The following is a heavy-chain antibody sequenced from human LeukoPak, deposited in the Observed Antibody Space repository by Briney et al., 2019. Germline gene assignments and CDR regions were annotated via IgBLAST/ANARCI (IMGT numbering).Heavy chain of an antibody. D-gene: IGHD6-19*01. CDR2: ISSSSSTI. Sequence: GGSLRLSCAASGFTFSCYEMNWVRQARGKGLEWVSYISSSSSTIYSADSVKGRFTISRDNAKNSLYLQMNSLGAEDTAVYYCARGLYSSGWSVDYWGQGTLVTLSS. CDR3: ARGLYSSGWSVDY. J-gene: IGHJ4*02. V-gene: IGHV3-48*03. CDR1: GFTFSCYE.